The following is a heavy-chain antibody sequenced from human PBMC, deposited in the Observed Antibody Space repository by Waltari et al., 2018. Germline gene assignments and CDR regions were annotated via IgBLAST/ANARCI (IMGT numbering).Heavy chain of an antibody. Sequence: QVQLVQYGAEVKKPGASVKVSCKASGYTFTENYMHWVRPAPGQGLEWMGRVNPSSGVTNDAQKFQGRVTMTRDTSINTVDMELSRLRSDDTAEYYCARGGPTIFGVLNTKRFDYWGQGTLVTVSS. J-gene: IGHJ4*02. D-gene: IGHD3-3*01. CDR2: VNPSSGVT. V-gene: IGHV1-2*06. CDR1: GYTFTENY. CDR3: ARGGPTIFGVLNTKRFDY.